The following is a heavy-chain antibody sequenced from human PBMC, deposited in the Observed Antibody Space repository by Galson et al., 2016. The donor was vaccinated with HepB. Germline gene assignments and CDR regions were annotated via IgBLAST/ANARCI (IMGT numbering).Heavy chain of an antibody. CDR3: ARNPGRSSHWYDY. D-gene: IGHD6-13*01. CDR2: LSYDGSST. Sequence: SLRLSCAASGFTFSTYAMHWVRQAPGKGLEWLAVLSYDGSSTYYADSVKGRSTISRDNAKNSLHLQMDSLRADDTAVYYCARNPGRSSHWYDYWGQGTLVTVSS. CDR1: GFTFSTYA. J-gene: IGHJ4*02. V-gene: IGHV3-30*03.